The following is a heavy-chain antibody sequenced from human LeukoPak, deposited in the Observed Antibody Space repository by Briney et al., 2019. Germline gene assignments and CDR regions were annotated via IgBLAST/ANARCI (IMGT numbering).Heavy chain of an antibody. CDR1: GFTFSSYE. J-gene: IGHJ4*02. D-gene: IGHD3-22*01. CDR3: AREELGSSGYSSLDC. Sequence: PGGSLRLSCVASGFTFSSYEMNWVRQAPGKGPEWVSYITGSSSTIYYADSVKGRFTISRDNAKNSLYLQMNSLRAEDTAVYYCAREELGSSGYSSLDCWGQGTLVTFSS. V-gene: IGHV3-48*03. CDR2: ITGSSSTI.